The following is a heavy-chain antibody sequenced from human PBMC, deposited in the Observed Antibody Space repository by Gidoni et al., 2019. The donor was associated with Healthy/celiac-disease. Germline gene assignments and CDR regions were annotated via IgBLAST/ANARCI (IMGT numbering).Heavy chain of an antibody. D-gene: IGHD2-21*02. J-gene: IGHJ2*01. CDR1: GFTFSSYA. CDR3: AKDRTIVVVTDWYFDL. CDR2: ISGSGGST. V-gene: IGHV3-23*01. Sequence: EVQLLESGGGLVQPGGSLRLSCAASGFTFSSYAMSWVRQAPGKGVEWVSAISGSGGSTYYADSVKGRFTISRDNSKNTLYLQMNSLRAEDTAVYYCAKDRTIVVVTDWYFDLWGRGTLVTVSS.